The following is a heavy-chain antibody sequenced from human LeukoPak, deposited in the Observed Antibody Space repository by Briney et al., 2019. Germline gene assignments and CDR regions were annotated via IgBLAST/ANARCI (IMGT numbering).Heavy chain of an antibody. CDR3: ASVGIAVAGFDY. D-gene: IGHD6-19*01. V-gene: IGHV4-59*01. CDR1: GGSISSYY. J-gene: IGHJ4*02. Sequence: ETLSLTCTVSGGSISSYYWSCIRQPPGKGLEGIGYIYYSGSTNYNTSLKSRVTISVDTSKNQFSLKLSSVTAADTAVFYCASVGIAVAGFDYWGQGTLVTASS. CDR2: IYYSGST.